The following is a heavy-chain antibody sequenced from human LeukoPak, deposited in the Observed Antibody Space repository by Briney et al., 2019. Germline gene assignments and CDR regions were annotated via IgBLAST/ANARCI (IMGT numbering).Heavy chain of an antibody. Sequence: SETLSLTCTVSGGSISSSYLSWIRQTPGKGLEWIGYIYYSGSTNYNPSLKSRVTISVDTSKNQFSLKLSSVTAADTAVYLCASHGARGSYLYDFLYWGQGTLVTVSS. CDR2: IYYSGST. CDR1: GGSISSSY. V-gene: IGHV4-59*08. CDR3: ASHGARGSYLYDFLY. J-gene: IGHJ4*02. D-gene: IGHD1-26*01.